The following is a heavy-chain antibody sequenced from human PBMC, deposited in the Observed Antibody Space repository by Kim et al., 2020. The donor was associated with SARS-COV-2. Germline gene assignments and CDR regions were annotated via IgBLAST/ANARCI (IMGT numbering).Heavy chain of an antibody. Sequence: GGTNYAQKFQGRVTITRDTSISTAYMELSRLRADDTAVYYCANGEGHFDYWGQGTLVTVSS. CDR2: GGT. J-gene: IGHJ4*02. CDR3: ANGEGHFDY. V-gene: IGHV1-2*02.